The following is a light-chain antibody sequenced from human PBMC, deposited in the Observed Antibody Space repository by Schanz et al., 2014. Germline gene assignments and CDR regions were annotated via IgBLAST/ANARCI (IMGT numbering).Light chain of an antibody. CDR3: SSYTSSSTLKV. Sequence: QSALTQPASVSGSPGQSITISCTGTSSDVGGYNSVSWYQQHPGKAPKLMIYDVRNRPSGVSNRFSGSKSGNTASLTVSGLQAEDEADYYCSSYTSSSTLKVFGGGTKLTVL. CDR2: DVR. J-gene: IGLJ3*02. CDR1: SSDVGGYNS. V-gene: IGLV2-14*01.